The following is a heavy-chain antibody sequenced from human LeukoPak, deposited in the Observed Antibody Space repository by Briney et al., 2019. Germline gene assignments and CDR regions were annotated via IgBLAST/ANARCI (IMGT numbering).Heavy chain of an antibody. V-gene: IGHV4-4*02. CDR1: GGSISSNNC. Sequence: PSETLSLTCAVSGGSISSNNCWSWVRQPPGKGLEWIGEIYHSGSTNYNPSLKSRVTISVDTPRNQFSLKLSSVTAADTAVYYCARRRLFIGILDYWGQGTLVTVSS. CDR2: IYHSGST. D-gene: IGHD5-18*01. CDR3: ARRRLFIGILDY. J-gene: IGHJ4*02.